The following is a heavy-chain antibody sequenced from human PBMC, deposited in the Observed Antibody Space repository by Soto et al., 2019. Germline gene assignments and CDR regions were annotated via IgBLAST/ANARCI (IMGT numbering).Heavy chain of an antibody. CDR3: ARTVGGAYTFDF. V-gene: IGHV4-4*07. J-gene: IGHJ4*02. D-gene: IGHD1-26*01. CDR1: GDSMTKYY. CDR2: IYTSGST. Sequence: QVQLQESGPGLVKPSETLSLTCTVSGDSMTKYYWSWIRQPAGKGLEWIGRIYTSGSTNYNPSPKSRLTMSIGTSKNPFSLKLKSVTAAGTAVYYWARTVGGAYTFDFWGPGALVTVSS.